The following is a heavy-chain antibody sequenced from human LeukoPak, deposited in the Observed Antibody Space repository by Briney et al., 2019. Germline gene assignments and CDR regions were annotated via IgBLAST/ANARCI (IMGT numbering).Heavy chain of an antibody. CDR1: GFTFSCYA. V-gene: IGHV3-23*01. CDR2: ISGSGGST. J-gene: IGHJ4*02. CDR3: ARRIQLWSRPFDY. D-gene: IGHD5-18*01. Sequence: PGGSLRLSCAASGFTFSCYAMSWVRQAPGKGLEWVSAISGSGGSTYYADSVKGRFTISRDNSKNTLYLQMNSLRAEDTAVYYCARRIQLWSRPFDYWGQGTLVTVSS.